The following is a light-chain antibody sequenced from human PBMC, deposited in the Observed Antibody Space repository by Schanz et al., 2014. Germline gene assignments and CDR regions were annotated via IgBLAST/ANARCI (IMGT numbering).Light chain of an antibody. CDR1: QRLTSY. CDR3: QQYGSSPPVT. Sequence: EIVLTQSPGTLSVSPGERATLSCRASQRLTSYLAWYQQKPGQAPRLLIYDASTRATGIPARFSGSGSGTDFTLTISRLEPEDFAVYYCQQYGSSPPVTFGQGTKLEIK. CDR2: DAS. J-gene: IGKJ2*01. V-gene: IGKV3-20*01.